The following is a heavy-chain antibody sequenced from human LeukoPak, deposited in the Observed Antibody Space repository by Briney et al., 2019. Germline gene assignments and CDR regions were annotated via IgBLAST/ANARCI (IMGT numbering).Heavy chain of an antibody. J-gene: IGHJ4*02. Sequence: PGGSLRLSCAASGFTFSDYYMSWIRRAPGKGLEWVSYISSSSSYTNYADSVKGRFTISRDNAKNSLYLQMNSLRDEDTAVYYCARDQDSAAGFDYWGQGALITVSS. D-gene: IGHD6-13*01. CDR1: GFTFSDYY. CDR3: ARDQDSAAGFDY. V-gene: IGHV3-11*06. CDR2: ISSSSSYT.